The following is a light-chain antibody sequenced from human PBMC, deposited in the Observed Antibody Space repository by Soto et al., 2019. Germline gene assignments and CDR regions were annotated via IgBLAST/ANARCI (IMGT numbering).Light chain of an antibody. Sequence: DIQMTQSPSSLSASVGDRVPITCRASQTISNYLNWYQQKPGKAPKRLIYAASSLQSGVPSRFSGSGSGTEFTLTISSLQPEDFATYYCLQHNSYPWTFGQGTKVDIK. J-gene: IGKJ1*01. CDR3: LQHNSYPWT. V-gene: IGKV1-17*01. CDR1: QTISNY. CDR2: AAS.